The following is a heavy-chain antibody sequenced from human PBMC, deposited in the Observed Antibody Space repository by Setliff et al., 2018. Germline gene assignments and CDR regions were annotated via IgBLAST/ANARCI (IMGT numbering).Heavy chain of an antibody. J-gene: IGHJ4*02. Sequence: SETLSLTCDIKGGAVSGFYWSWIRQTPGKDLEWIGEISHNGRVSSSPSLKSRVTISVDWAKNHFSLKLTSVTAADTAMYYCARSRYYDSSGNNYGLDYWGQGTLVTVSS. V-gene: IGHV4-34*01. CDR2: ISHNGRV. CDR1: GGAVSGFY. CDR3: ARSRYYDSSGNNYGLDY. D-gene: IGHD3-22*01.